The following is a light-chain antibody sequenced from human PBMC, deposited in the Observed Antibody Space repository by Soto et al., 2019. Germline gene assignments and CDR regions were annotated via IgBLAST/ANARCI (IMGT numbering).Light chain of an antibody. Sequence: LHMTQSPSSLSASVGDSATITCRASQGIGPNLAWDHQKPGKVPKLLIYAASTLQAGVPPRFGGSESGTDFTLTISSLQPADVATYYCQKYNSAPWTFGTGTKVEIK. CDR2: AAS. V-gene: IGKV1-27*01. CDR3: QKYNSAPWT. CDR1: QGIGPN. J-gene: IGKJ1*01.